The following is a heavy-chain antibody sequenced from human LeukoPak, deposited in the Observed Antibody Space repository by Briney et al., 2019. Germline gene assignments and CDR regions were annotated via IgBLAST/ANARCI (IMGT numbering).Heavy chain of an antibody. Sequence: SETLSLTCDVDGESLSGYEWTWIRQPPGKGLEWIGKISHSGSTYFNPSLKSRVTMSVDMSNNQISLKLTSVTAADTAVYFCARQNRSSWYKRSYYYYYYMDVWGNGTTVTVSS. J-gene: IGHJ6*03. CDR2: ISHSGST. D-gene: IGHD6-13*01. V-gene: IGHV4-34*01. CDR1: GESLSGYE. CDR3: ARQNRSSWYKRSYYYYYYMDV.